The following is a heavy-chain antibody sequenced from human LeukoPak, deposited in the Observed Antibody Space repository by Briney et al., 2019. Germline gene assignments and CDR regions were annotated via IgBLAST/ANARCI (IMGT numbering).Heavy chain of an antibody. CDR2: IKQDGSEK. Sequence: PGRSLRLSCAASGFTFSSYWMSWVRQAPGKGLEWVANIKQDGSEKYYVDSVKGRFTISRDNAKNSLYLQMNSLRAEDTAVYYCARDNLRLLTDYWGQGTLVTVSS. J-gene: IGHJ4*02. CDR3: ARDNLRLLTDY. D-gene: IGHD2-15*01. V-gene: IGHV3-7*01. CDR1: GFTFSSYW.